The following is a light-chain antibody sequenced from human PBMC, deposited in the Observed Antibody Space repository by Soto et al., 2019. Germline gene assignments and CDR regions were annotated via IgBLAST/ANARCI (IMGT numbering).Light chain of an antibody. J-gene: IGKJ2*02. CDR2: DAS. V-gene: IGKV3-11*01. CDR3: QQRSNWHRT. Sequence: EIVLTQSPATLSLSPGERATLSCRASQSVSSYLAWYQQKPGQAPRLLIYDASNRATGIPARFSGSGSGTDCTLTISSLEPEDFAVYYCQQRSNWHRTFGQGTKLEIK. CDR1: QSVSSY.